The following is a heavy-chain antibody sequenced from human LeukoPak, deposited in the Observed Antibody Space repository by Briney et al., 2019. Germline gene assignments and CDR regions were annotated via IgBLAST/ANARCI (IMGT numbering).Heavy chain of an antibody. CDR1: GGSISSGSYY. V-gene: IGHV4-61*02. J-gene: IGHJ4*02. CDR2: IYTSGTT. CDR3: ARGGDAAPFDY. D-gene: IGHD5-12*01. Sequence: IPSQTLSLTCTVSGGSISSGSYYWSWIRQPAGEGLGWIGRIYTSGTTNYNPSLKSRVTISVDKSKSQFSLKLTSVTAADTAIYYCARGGDAAPFDYWGQGTLVTVSS.